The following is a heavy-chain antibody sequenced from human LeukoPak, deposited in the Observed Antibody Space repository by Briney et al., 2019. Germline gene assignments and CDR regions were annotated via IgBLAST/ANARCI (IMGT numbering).Heavy chain of an antibody. CDR1: GFTFSRYS. V-gene: IGHV3-48*01. CDR3: AKDLSKFAY. D-gene: IGHD2-21*01. J-gene: IGHJ4*02. Sequence: GGSLRLSCADSGFTFSRYSMNWARQAPGKGLEWVSYISSNSNTIYYADSVKGRFTISRDNSKKTLYLQMNSLRAEDMAVYYCAKDLSKFAYWGQGALVTVSS. CDR2: ISSNSNTI.